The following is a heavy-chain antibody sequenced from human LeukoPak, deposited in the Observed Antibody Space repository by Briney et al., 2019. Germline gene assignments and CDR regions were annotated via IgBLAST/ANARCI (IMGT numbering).Heavy chain of an antibody. CDR2: INPNSGGT. Sequence: ASVKVSCKASGYTFTGYYMHWVRQAPGQGLEWMGRINPNSGGTNYAQKFQGRVTMTRDTSISTAHMELSRLRSDDTAVYYCARGYYDSSGYYYGATQIPCLDYWGQGTLVTVSS. J-gene: IGHJ4*02. CDR1: GYTFTGYY. CDR3: ARGYYDSSGYYYGATQIPCLDY. V-gene: IGHV1-2*06. D-gene: IGHD3-22*01.